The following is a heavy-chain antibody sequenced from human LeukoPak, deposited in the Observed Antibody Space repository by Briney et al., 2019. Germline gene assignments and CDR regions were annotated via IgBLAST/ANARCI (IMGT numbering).Heavy chain of an antibody. CDR2: INPNGGGT. V-gene: IGHV1-46*01. Sequence: GASVKVSCKASGYTFTSYYMHWVRQAPGQGLEWMGIINPNGGGTTYAQKFQGRVTMTRDMSTSTVYMDLSSLRYEDTAVYYCARAMDSITMVRGVIGSHYYYYYYMDVWGKGTTVTISS. J-gene: IGHJ6*03. CDR3: ARAMDSITMVRGVIGSHYYYYYYMDV. D-gene: IGHD3-10*01. CDR1: GYTFTSYY.